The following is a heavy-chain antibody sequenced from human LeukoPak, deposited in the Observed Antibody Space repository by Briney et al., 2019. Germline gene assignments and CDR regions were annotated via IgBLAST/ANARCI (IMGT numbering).Heavy chain of an antibody. CDR2: IYPGDSDT. J-gene: IGHJ4*02. CDR3: PRRLLRDVYKYLDY. CDR1: GYSFTSYW. V-gene: IGHV5-51*01. D-gene: IGHD5-24*01. Sequence: EALKISSKGSGYSFTSYWIGWVRQMLGKSLEVIVIIYPGDSDTRYRPSFQGQVTISADKAISTAYLQWSSLKASDNAMYYSPRRLLRDVYKYLDYWAQGTLVTVSS.